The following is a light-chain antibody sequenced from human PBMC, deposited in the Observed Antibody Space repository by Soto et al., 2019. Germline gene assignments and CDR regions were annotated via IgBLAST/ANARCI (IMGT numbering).Light chain of an antibody. CDR3: SSYARSNNSV. CDR1: SSDVGYYAY. J-gene: IGLJ1*01. V-gene: IGLV2-8*01. Sequence: QSALTQPPSASGFPGQSVTISCTGTSSDVGYYAYVSWHQQHPGKAPKLVIYEVTKRPSGVPDRVSASKSGNPASLTVYCLPSEDAAHYYCSSYARSNNSVFGSGTKITVL. CDR2: EVT.